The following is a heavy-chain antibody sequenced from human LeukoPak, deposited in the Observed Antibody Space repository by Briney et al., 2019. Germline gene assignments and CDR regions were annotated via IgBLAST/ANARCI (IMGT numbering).Heavy chain of an antibody. D-gene: IGHD2-2*01. CDR3: ARDPDCSRTSCDLAHPTFGPHAFDI. J-gene: IGHJ3*02. CDR2: ISAYNGNT. Sequence: ASVKVSCKASGYTFTSYGISWVRQAPGQGLEWMGWISAYNGNTNYAQKLQGRVTMTTDTSTSTAYMELRSLRSDDTAVYYCARDPDCSRTSCDLAHPTFGPHAFDIWGQGTMVTVSS. CDR1: GYTFTSYG. V-gene: IGHV1-18*01.